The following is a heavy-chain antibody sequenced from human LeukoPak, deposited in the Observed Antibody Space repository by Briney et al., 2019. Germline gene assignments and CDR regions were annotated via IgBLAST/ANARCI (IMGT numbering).Heavy chain of an antibody. CDR1: GGSISSHS. V-gene: IGHV4-4*07. Sequence: PSQTLSLTCTVSGGSISSHSWSWIRQPAGKGLEWIGRIFTSGSTYYNPSLKSRVIMSVDTSKNQFSLKLRSVTAADTAVYYCAREGGGFDYWGQGTLVTVSS. D-gene: IGHD3-16*01. CDR2: IFTSGST. CDR3: AREGGGFDY. J-gene: IGHJ4*02.